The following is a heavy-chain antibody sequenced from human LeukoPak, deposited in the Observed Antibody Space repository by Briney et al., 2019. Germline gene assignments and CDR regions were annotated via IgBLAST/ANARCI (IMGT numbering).Heavy chain of an antibody. D-gene: IGHD5-12*01. V-gene: IGHV4-59*01. CDR2: IFYSGST. J-gene: IGHJ3*02. Sequence: KPSETLSLTCTVSVGSISSYYWSWIRQPPGKGLEWIGYIFYSGSTNYNPSLKSRVTISEDTTKSQFSLNLTSVTAADTAVYYCARYTPKKMLNGLRTFDIWGQGTMVTVSS. CDR3: ARYTPKKMLNGLRTFDI. CDR1: VGSISSYY.